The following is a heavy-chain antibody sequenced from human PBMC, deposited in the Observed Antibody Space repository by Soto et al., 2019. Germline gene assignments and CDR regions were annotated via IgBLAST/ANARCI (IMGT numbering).Heavy chain of an antibody. CDR1: SGCFSGYY. CDR2: INHSGST. J-gene: IGHJ4*02. Sequence: PSDTLSLTCAVYSGCFSGYYCTWILQPPGKGLEWIGEINHSGSTNYNPSLKSRVTISVDTSKNQFSLKLSSVPAADTAVYYCARGRIAARVDYWGQGTLVTVSS. D-gene: IGHD6-6*01. V-gene: IGHV4-34*01. CDR3: ARGRIAARVDY.